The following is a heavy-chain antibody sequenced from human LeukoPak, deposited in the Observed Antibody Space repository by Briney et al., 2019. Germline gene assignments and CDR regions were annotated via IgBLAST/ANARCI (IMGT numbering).Heavy chain of an antibody. V-gene: IGHV4-34*01. CDR1: GGSFSGYY. D-gene: IGHD3-22*01. Sequence: TSETLSLTCAVYGGSFSGYYWSWIRQPPGKGLEWIGEINHSGSTNYNPSLKSRVTISVDTSKNQFSLKLSSVTAADTAVYYCARSYDSSGPYLYWGQGTLVTVSS. CDR2: INHSGST. CDR3: ARSYDSSGPYLY. J-gene: IGHJ4*02.